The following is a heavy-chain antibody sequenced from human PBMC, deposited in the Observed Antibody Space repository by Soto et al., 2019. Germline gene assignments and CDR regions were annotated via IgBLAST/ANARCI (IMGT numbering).Heavy chain of an antibody. CDR2: IIPIFGTA. V-gene: IGHV1-69*06. J-gene: IGHJ3*02. CDR1: VGTFSSYA. D-gene: IGHD3-3*01. Sequence: SVKVSCKASVGTFSSYAISWVRQAPGQGLEWMGGIIPIFGTANYAQKFQGRVTITADKSTSTAYMELSSLRSEDTAVYYCARGGAYYDFWSGYQASIWGQGTMVTVSS. CDR3: ARGGAYYDFWSGYQASI.